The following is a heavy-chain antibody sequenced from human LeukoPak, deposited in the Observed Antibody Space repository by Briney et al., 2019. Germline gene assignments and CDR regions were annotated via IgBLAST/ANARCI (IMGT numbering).Heavy chain of an antibody. D-gene: IGHD4-17*01. J-gene: IGHJ4*02. V-gene: IGHV4-59*01. CDR2: IYHSGST. CDR1: GGSISSYY. Sequence: SETLSLTCTVSGGSISSYYWSWIRQPPGKGLEWIGYIYHSGSTNYNPSLKSRVIISVDTSKNQFSLKLSSVTAADTAVYYCARGYGDFRVEGRYFHSWGQGTLVTVSS. CDR3: ARGYGDFRVEGRYFHS.